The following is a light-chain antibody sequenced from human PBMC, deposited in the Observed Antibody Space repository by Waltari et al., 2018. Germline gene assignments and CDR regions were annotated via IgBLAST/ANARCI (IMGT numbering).Light chain of an antibody. J-gene: IGLJ1*01. Sequence: SALTQPAPVSGAPGQSVTLSCIEISTDVGDYLLLSWYQRHPGVAPKLLIYEVSKRPSGVSNRFSGSKSGKTASLTISGLQAEDEADYYCCAFAGRGIYVFGSGTQVTVL. CDR1: STDVGDYLL. CDR2: EVS. V-gene: IGLV2-23*02. CDR3: CAFAGRGIYV.